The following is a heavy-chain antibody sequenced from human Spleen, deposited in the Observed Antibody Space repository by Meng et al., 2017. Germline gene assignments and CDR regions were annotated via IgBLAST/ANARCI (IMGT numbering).Heavy chain of an antibody. CDR3: TRGTYTFGHYWYFDL. CDR1: GASISSANYY. J-gene: IGHJ2*01. CDR2: IDYSTYV. D-gene: IGHD5-18*01. Sequence: QVQLQESGPGLVKTSQTLSLTCTVSGASISSANYYWSWIRQPPGKGLEWIASIDYSTYVHYNASLKSRVTMSIDTSKKQISLKLNSVTAADTAVYYCTRGTYTFGHYWYFDLWGQGTLVTVSS. V-gene: IGHV4-39*01.